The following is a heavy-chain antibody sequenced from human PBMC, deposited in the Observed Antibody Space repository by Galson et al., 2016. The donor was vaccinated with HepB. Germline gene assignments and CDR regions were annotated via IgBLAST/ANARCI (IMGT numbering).Heavy chain of an antibody. V-gene: IGHV3-23*01. Sequence: SLRLSCAASGFSINNFAMMWVRQAPGKGLEWVSTIADRGYATYYGDSVRGRFTISSDSSTNTVYLHLSNLRADDTAFYYCATTRLLDNWGQGILVTVSS. CDR2: IADRGYAT. CDR3: ATTRLLDN. J-gene: IGHJ4*02. CDR1: GFSINNFA.